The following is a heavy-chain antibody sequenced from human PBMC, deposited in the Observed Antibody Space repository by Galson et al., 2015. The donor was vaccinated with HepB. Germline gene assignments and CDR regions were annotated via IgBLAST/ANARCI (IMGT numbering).Heavy chain of an antibody. Sequence: SLRLSCAASGFTFTDYAMAWVRQAPGKGLEWVSSISGSGNNTYYADSVKGRFTISRDNSKNMAYLQMNGLRAEDTTLYYCAKGAGSAWRFANWGQGTLVTVSP. J-gene: IGHJ4*02. CDR1: GFTFTDYA. CDR3: AKGAGSAWRFAN. V-gene: IGHV3-23*01. D-gene: IGHD6-25*01. CDR2: ISGSGNNT.